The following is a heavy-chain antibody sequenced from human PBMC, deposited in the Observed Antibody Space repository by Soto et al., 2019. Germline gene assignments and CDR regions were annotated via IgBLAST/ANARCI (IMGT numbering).Heavy chain of an antibody. J-gene: IGHJ6*02. Sequence: QVQLQESGPGLVKPSQTLSLTCTVSGGSISSGDYYWSWIRQPPGKGLEWIGYIYYSGSTYYNPSLKSRVTISVDTSKNQFSLKLSSVTAADTAVYYCARGWGQMTTVLYYYYGMDVWGQGTTVTVSS. CDR2: IYYSGST. V-gene: IGHV4-30-4*01. D-gene: IGHD4-4*01. CDR3: ARGWGQMTTVLYYYYGMDV. CDR1: GGSISSGDYY.